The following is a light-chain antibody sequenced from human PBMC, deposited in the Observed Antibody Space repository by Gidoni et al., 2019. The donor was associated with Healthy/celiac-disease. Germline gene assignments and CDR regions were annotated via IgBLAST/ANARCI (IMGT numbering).Light chain of an antibody. V-gene: IGKV3-11*01. CDR2: DAA. J-gene: IGKJ1*01. CDR3: QQRSNWPRT. CDR1: QSVSSY. Sequence: IVLTQSPATLSLSPGERATRSCRASQSVSSYLAWYQQNPGQAPRLLIYDAANRDTGIPARFSGSGSGTDFTLTISSLEPEDFAVYYCQQRSNWPRTFGQGTKVEIK.